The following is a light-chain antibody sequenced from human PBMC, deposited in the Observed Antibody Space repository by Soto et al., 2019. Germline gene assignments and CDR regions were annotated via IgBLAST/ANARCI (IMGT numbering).Light chain of an antibody. CDR2: DVS. J-gene: IGLJ2*01. V-gene: IGLV2-11*01. Sequence: QSALTQPRSVSGSPGQSVTISCTGTSSDVGANNYVSWYQQHPGKVPKLMIYDVSKRPSGVPDRFSGSKSGNTASLTISGLQAEDEADYYCCSSAGSYTLRVFGGGTKLTVL. CDR3: CSSAGSYTLRV. CDR1: SSDVGANNY.